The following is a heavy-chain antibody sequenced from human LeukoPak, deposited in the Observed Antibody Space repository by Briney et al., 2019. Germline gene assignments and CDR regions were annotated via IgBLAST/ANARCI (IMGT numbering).Heavy chain of an antibody. V-gene: IGHV3-23*01. D-gene: IGHD3-10*01. CDR1: GFTFSSYA. Sequence: PGGSLRLSCAASGFTFSSYAMNWVRQAPGKGLEWVSGISGSGGSTYYADSVKGRFTISRDNSKNTLYLQMNSLRAEDTAVYYCTPRGVITDFDYWGQGTLVTVSS. CDR2: ISGSGGST. J-gene: IGHJ4*02. CDR3: TPRGVITDFDY.